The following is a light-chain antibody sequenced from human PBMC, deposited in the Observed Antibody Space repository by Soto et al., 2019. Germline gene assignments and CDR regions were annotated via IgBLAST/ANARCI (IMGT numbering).Light chain of an antibody. V-gene: IGKV3-20*01. J-gene: IGKJ4*01. CDR3: QQFSSYPLT. Sequence: EIVLTQSPGTPSFSPGERATLSRRASQTVRNNYLAWYQQKPGQAPRLLIYDASSRATGIPDRFSGGGSGTDFTLTISRLEPEDFAVYYCQQFSSYPLTFGGGTKVDIK. CDR2: DAS. CDR1: QTVRNNY.